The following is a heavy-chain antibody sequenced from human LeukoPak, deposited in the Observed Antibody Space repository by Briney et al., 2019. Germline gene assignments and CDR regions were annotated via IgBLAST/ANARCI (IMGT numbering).Heavy chain of an antibody. V-gene: IGHV3-48*01. J-gene: IGHJ4*02. CDR1: GFTFSSYS. Sequence: GGSLRLSCAASGFTFSSYSMNSVRHAPRERLEWLSHISSSSSTTYYADSVKGRFTISRDNSKNTLYLQMNSLRAEDTAVYYCARVTYGSGTYGAFDYWGQGTLVTVSS. CDR2: ISSSSSTT. CDR3: ARVTYGSGTYGAFDY. D-gene: IGHD3-10*01.